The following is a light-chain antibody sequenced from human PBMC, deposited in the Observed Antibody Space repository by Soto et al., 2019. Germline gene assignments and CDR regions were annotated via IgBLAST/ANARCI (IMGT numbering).Light chain of an antibody. J-gene: IGLJ2*01. CDR3: CSYGRSVV. Sequence: QSVLTQPASVSGSPGQSITISCTGMSNDVGTYNLVSWYQHHPGKAPKLIIYEASKRPSGVPNRFSGPKSGNTASLTISGLHAEDEADYYCCSYGRSVVFGGGTKLTVL. V-gene: IGLV2-23*01. CDR2: EAS. CDR1: SNDVGTYNL.